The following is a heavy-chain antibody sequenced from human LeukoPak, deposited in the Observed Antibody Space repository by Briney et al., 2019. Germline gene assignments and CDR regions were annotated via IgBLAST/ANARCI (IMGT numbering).Heavy chain of an antibody. CDR1: EFTFSDHY. D-gene: IGHD7-27*01. J-gene: IGHJ4*02. CDR3: ARGHWGLDY. Sequence: GSLRLSCAVSEFTFSDHYMSWIRQAPGKGLEWVSYISQTGSTMSYSDSVKGRFTISRDNAKNSLYLQMDSLRAEDTAVYYCARGHWGLDYWGQGALVTVSS. CDR2: ISQTGSTM. V-gene: IGHV3-11*01.